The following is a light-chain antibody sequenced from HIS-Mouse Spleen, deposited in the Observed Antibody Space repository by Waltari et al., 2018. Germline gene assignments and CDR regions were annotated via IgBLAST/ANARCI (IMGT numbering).Light chain of an antibody. V-gene: IGLV2-23*01. CDR1: SSDVGSYNL. J-gene: IGLJ1*01. Sequence: QSALTQPASVSGSPGQSITISCTGTSSDVGSYNLVSWYQQHPGKAPKLMIYEGSKRHSGVSNRVSGSKSGNTASLTISGLQAEDEADYYCCSYAGSSTYVFGTGTKVTVL. CDR2: EGS. CDR3: CSYAGSSTYV.